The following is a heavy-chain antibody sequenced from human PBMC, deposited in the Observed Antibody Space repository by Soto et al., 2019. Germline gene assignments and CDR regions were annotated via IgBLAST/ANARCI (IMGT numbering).Heavy chain of an antibody. Sequence: KSSETLSLTCTVSGGSISSSNWWSWVRQPPGKGLEWIGEIYHSGSTNSNPSLKSRVSISVDKSKNQFSLKLSSVTAADTAVYYCARDSFECSGGSCYRSHYFDYWGQGTLVTVSS. D-gene: IGHD2-15*01. CDR1: GGSISSSNW. CDR2: IYHSGST. J-gene: IGHJ4*02. V-gene: IGHV4-4*02. CDR3: ARDSFECSGGSCYRSHYFDY.